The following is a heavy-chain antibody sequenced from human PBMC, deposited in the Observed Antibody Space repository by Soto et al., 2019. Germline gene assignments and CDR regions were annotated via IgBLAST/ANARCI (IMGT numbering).Heavy chain of an antibody. CDR3: AKSVVYSSDHKYYFDF. V-gene: IGHV3-9*01. CDR2: ISWNSGSI. CDR1: GFTFEDYP. J-gene: IGHJ4*02. Sequence: EVQLLESGGGLVQPGRSLILSCAASGFTFEDYPMHCVRQAPVKGVERFSGISWNSGSIGPADSVKGRFTISRDNAKSSLYRQMDSLRAEATALYYCAKSVVYSSDHKYYFDFRGQGTLVTVSS. D-gene: IGHD6-19*01.